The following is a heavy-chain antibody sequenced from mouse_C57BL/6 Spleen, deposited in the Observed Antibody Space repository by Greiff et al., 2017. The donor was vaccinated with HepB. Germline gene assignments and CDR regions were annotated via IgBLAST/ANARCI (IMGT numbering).Heavy chain of an antibody. J-gene: IGHJ3*01. CDR3: ARGGYGFAY. Sequence: VQLKESGAELVMPGASVKLSCKASGYTFTSYWMHWVKQRPGQGLEWIGEIDPSDSYTNYNQKFKGKSTLTVDKSSSTAYMQLSSLTSEDSAVYYCARGGYGFAYWGQGTLVTVSA. V-gene: IGHV1-69*01. D-gene: IGHD2-2*01. CDR2: IDPSDSYT. CDR1: GYTFTSYW.